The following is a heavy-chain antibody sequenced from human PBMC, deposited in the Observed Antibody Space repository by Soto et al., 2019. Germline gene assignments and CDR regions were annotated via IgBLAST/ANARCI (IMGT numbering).Heavy chain of an antibody. J-gene: IGHJ4*02. CDR3: AKDRGVTATGVFDY. CDR1: GFTFSNYA. CDR2: ISGSGVTT. D-gene: IGHD6-13*01. V-gene: IGHV3-23*01. Sequence: EVQLLESGGGLAQPGGSLRLSCAASGFTFSNYAMNWVRQAPGKGLEWVSAISGSGVTTYYADSVKGRFTISRDNSKNTLYLQVNSLRAEDTAVYYCAKDRGVTATGVFDYWGQGTLVTVSS.